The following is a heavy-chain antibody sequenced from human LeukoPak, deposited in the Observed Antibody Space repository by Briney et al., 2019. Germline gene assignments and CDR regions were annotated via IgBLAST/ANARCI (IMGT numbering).Heavy chain of an antibody. J-gene: IGHJ4*02. CDR2: IYYSGTT. Sequence: SQTLSLLCTVSGDSLSSGDFYWSWIRQHPGKGLEWIGYIYYSGTTYYSPSLKSRVTISLDTTKNQFSLKLTSVTAADTAVYYCARGAPNFDYWGQGTLVTVSS. CDR1: GDSLSSGDFY. V-gene: IGHV4-31*03. CDR3: ARGAPNFDY.